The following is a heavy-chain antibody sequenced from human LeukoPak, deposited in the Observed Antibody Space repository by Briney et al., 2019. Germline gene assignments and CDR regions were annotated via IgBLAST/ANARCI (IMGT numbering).Heavy chain of an antibody. Sequence: SETLSLTCTVSGDSLSGYYWTWIRLPPGTGLEWNGYIYYIGSTNYNPSLKSRLTISVDTSRNQFSLKLSSVTAADTAVYYCARLRGNYFPDYWGQGALVTVSS. J-gene: IGHJ4*02. D-gene: IGHD4-11*01. CDR3: ARLRGNYFPDY. CDR1: GDSLSGYY. V-gene: IGHV4-59*01. CDR2: IYYIGST.